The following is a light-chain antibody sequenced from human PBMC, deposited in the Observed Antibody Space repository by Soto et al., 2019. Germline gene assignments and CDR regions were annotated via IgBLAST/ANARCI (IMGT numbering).Light chain of an antibody. V-gene: IGLV2-11*01. Sequence: HSVLTQPRSVSGSPGQSVTISCTGTSSDIGGYNYVSWYQQHPGKAPKLMIYTVTKRPSGVPDRFSGSKSDNTAYLTISGLQADDEADYYCCSYAGSSSSVFGTGTKVTVL. CDR3: CSYAGSSSSV. CDR2: TVT. CDR1: SSDIGGYNY. J-gene: IGLJ1*01.